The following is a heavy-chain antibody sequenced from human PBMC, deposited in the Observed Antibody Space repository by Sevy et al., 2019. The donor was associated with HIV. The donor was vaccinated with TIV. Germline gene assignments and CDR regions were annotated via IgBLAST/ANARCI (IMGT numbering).Heavy chain of an antibody. V-gene: IGHV1-2*02. CDR2: INPNSGGT. D-gene: IGHD2-2*01. CDR3: ARDNDYCISPNCPLYGMDV. J-gene: IGHJ6*02. CDR1: GYTFTGYY. Sequence: GASVKVSCKASGYTFTGYYIQWVRQAPGQGLEWMGWINPNSGGTNYAQRFQGRVTMTRDTSISTAYMELSRLRSDDTAVYYCARDNDYCISPNCPLYGMDVWGQGTTVTVSS.